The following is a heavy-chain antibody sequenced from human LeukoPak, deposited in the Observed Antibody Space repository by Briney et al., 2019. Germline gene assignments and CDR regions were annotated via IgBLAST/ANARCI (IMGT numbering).Heavy chain of an antibody. D-gene: IGHD6-19*01. Sequence: ASVKVSCKASGYTFTSYGLSWVRQAPGQGLEWMGWISAYNGNTNYAQKLQGRVTMTTDTSTSTAYMELRSLRSDDTAVYYCAREGSGSTQYYYYMDVWGKGTTVTVSS. V-gene: IGHV1-18*01. J-gene: IGHJ6*03. CDR3: AREGSGSTQYYYYMDV. CDR1: GYTFTSYG. CDR2: ISAYNGNT.